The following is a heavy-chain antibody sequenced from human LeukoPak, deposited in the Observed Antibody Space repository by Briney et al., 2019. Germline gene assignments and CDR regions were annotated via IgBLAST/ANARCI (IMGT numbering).Heavy chain of an antibody. J-gene: IGHJ3*02. D-gene: IGHD2-21*01. CDR3: ARDLTVVIAMSRSPDAFDI. V-gene: IGHV1-69*13. CDR2: IIPIFGTA. Sequence: ASVKVSCKASGGTFSSYAISWVRQAPGQGLEWMGGIIPIFGTANYAQKFQGRVTITADESTSTAYMELSSLRSDDTAVYYCARDLTVVIAMSRSPDAFDIWGQGTMVTVSS. CDR1: GGTFSSYA.